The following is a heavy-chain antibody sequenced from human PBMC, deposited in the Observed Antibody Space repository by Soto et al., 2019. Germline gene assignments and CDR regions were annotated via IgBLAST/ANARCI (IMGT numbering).Heavy chain of an antibody. Sequence: GASVQISCKASGYTFTSYALHWVRQAPGQRVEWMGWINAGNGNTKYLQKFQGRVTISRDTSASTAYMELSSLRSVDTAVYYCARVRGPGTVALFDYWGQGTLVTVSS. CDR3: ARVRGPGTVALFDY. CDR1: GYTFTSYA. D-gene: IGHD2-21*01. V-gene: IGHV1-3*01. J-gene: IGHJ4*02. CDR2: INAGNGNT.